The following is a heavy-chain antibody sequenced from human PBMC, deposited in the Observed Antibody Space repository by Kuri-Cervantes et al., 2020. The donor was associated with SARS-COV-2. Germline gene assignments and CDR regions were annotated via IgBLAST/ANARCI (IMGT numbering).Heavy chain of an antibody. Sequence: SETLSLTCTVSSGSIVSNHYWSWIRQSPGKGLEWIGYIYYSGSTHYNPSFKSRVTISVDTSKNQFSPNLRSVTAADTAVFYCARHAAWHGSSDWYFDLWGRGTLVTVSS. CDR3: ARHAAWHGSSDWYFDL. J-gene: IGHJ2*01. D-gene: IGHD6-13*01. CDR1: SGSIVSNHY. V-gene: IGHV4-59*08. CDR2: IYYSGST.